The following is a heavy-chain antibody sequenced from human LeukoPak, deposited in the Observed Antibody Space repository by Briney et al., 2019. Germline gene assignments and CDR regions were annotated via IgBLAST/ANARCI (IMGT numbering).Heavy chain of an antibody. V-gene: IGHV6-1*01. CDR3: ARSPSPYSSGWYFDY. CDR1: GDSVSINSAA. Sequence: SQSLSLTCAICGDSVSINSAAWNWVRQSPARGLEWLGRSYQRSKWYNDYAVYVKSRITINPDISKNKFSLQLNSVTPEDTAVYYCARSPSPYSSGWYFDYWGQGTLVTVSS. CDR2: SYQRSKWYN. J-gene: IGHJ4*02. D-gene: IGHD6-19*01.